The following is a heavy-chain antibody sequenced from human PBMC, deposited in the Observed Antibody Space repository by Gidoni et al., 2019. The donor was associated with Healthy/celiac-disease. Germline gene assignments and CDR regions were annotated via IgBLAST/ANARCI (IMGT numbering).Heavy chain of an antibody. CDR3: ARGVAVDY. Sequence: QVQLQQWGAGLLKPSETLSLPCAVYGGSFSGYYWSWIRQPPGKGLEWIGEINHSGSTNYNPSLKSRVTISVETSKNQFSLKLSSVTAADTAVYYCARGVAVDYWGQGTLVTVSS. CDR2: INHSGST. V-gene: IGHV4-34*01. D-gene: IGHD5-12*01. CDR1: GGSFSGYY. J-gene: IGHJ4*02.